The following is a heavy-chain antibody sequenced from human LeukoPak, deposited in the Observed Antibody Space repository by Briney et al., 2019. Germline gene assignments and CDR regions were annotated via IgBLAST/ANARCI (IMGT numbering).Heavy chain of an antibody. J-gene: IGHJ4*02. V-gene: IGHV3-30-3*01. CDR1: GFTFSSYA. CDR2: ISYDGSNK. Sequence: PGGSLRLSCAASGFTFSSYAMHWVRQAPGKGLEWVAVISYDGSNKYYADSVKGRFSISRDNSRNTLYVQMNSLRAEDTAVYYCARAERWLHTFDSWGQGTLVTVSS. D-gene: IGHD4-23*01. CDR3: ARAERWLHTFDS.